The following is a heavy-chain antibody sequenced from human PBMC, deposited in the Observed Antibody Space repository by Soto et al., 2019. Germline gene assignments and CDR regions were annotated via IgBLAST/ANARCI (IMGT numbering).Heavy chain of an antibody. V-gene: IGHV1-24*01. Sequence: QVQLIQSGAEVKKPGASVKVSCKVSGDTLSELSIHWVRQASGKGLEWMGSFDPEDQETVYAQKFQGRVTLTEDTSTDTAYMEVTSLRSEDTATYYCAAERLGFCDTDNCFRHYLDSWGQGTAVIISS. CDR1: GDTLSELS. CDR3: AAERLGFCDTDNCFRHYLDS. J-gene: IGHJ4*02. CDR2: FDPEDQET. D-gene: IGHD2-15*01.